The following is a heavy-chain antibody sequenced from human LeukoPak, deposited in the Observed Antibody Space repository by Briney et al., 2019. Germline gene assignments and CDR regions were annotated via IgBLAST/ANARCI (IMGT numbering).Heavy chain of an antibody. J-gene: IGHJ4*02. CDR1: GGSISPHY. CDR2: IYYSGST. V-gene: IGHV4-59*11. D-gene: IGHD6-13*01. Sequence: SETLSLTCTVSGGSISPHYWTWVRQTPGKGLEWIGYIYYSGSTNYNPSLKSRVTISVDTSKNQFSLKLSSVTAADTAVYYCARVKSSSWIDYWGQGTLVTVSS. CDR3: ARVKSSSWIDY.